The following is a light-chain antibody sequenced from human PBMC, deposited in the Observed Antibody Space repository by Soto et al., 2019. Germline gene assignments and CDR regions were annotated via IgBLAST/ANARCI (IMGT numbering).Light chain of an antibody. CDR2: SDT. Sequence: SYELTQPPSVSVAPGETARISCGGNSIGSKGVHWYQQKPGQAPVLVIYSDTDLPPVIPERFSGSNSANMATLTISRVEAGDEADYYCQVWDSGSAHVFFGGGTKLTVL. V-gene: IGLV3-21*01. CDR3: QVWDSGSAHVF. J-gene: IGLJ2*01. CDR1: SIGSKG.